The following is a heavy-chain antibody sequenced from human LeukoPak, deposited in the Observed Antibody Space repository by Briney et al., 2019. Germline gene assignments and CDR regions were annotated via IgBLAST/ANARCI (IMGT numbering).Heavy chain of an antibody. V-gene: IGHV3-30*02. D-gene: IGHD3-10*01. J-gene: IGHJ4*02. CDR3: AKRRVRGVDYFDY. CDR1: GFSFRTYA. CDR2: ISYDGSNN. Sequence: PGGSLRLSCIASGFSFRTYAMHWVRQAPGKGLEWVTFISYDGSNNYYADFVKGRFIISRDNYKNVLYLQMNSLCDEDTAVYYCAKRRVRGVDYFDYWGQGTLVTVSS.